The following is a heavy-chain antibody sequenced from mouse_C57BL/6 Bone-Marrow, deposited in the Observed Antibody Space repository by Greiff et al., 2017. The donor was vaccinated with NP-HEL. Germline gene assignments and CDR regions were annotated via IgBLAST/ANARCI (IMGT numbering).Heavy chain of an antibody. CDR3: ARSLSDSWFAY. Sequence: QVQLQQPGPELVKPGASVKISCKASGYAFSSSWMNWVKQRPGQGLEWIGRIYPGDGDTNYNGKFKGKATLTADKSSSTAYMQLSSLTSEDSAVYFCARSLSDSWFAYWGQGTLVTVSA. CDR1: GYAFSSSW. CDR2: IYPGDGDT. J-gene: IGHJ3*01. V-gene: IGHV1-82*01. D-gene: IGHD6-2*01.